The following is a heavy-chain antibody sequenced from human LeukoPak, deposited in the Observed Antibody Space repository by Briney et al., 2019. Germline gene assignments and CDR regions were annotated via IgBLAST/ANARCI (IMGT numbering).Heavy chain of an antibody. CDR2: ISSSGSTI. J-gene: IGHJ5*02. D-gene: IGHD2-2*01. V-gene: IGHV3-48*03. CDR3: AKDLDSFVPAAILNWFDP. Sequence: PGGSLRLSCAASGFTFSSYEMNWVRQAPGKGLEWVSYISSSGSTIYYADSVKGRFTISRDNAKNTLYLQMNSLRAEDTAVYYCAKDLDSFVPAAILNWFDPWGQGTLVTVSS. CDR1: GFTFSSYE.